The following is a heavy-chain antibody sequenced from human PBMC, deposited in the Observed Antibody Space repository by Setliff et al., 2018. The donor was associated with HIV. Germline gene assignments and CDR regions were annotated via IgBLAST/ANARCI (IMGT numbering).Heavy chain of an antibody. Sequence: GGSLRLSCASSGFTFSSHSMSWVRQTPGKGLEWVSAINGVGVNTYYADSVRGRFTISRDNSKNTLDLQMNSLRVDDTAVYFCARPTNIDTLYYGSQTFYMYYYGLDVWGQGTTVTVSS. CDR3: ARPTNIDTLYYGSQTFYMYYYGLDV. J-gene: IGHJ6*02. CDR2: INGVGVNT. CDR1: GFTFSSHS. D-gene: IGHD1-26*01. V-gene: IGHV3-23*01.